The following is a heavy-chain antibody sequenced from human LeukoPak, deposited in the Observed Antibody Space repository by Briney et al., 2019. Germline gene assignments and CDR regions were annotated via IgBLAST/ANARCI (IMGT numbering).Heavy chain of an antibody. CDR1: GFTFSTFA. J-gene: IGHJ5*02. CDR3: TKDPNGDYVGAFDP. V-gene: IGHV3-23*01. Sequence: GGSLRLSCAASGFTFSTFAMTWVREAPGKGLEWVSSITGTHYTTYNTDSVKGRFTISRDNSKNTLYLQMNSLRADDTAVYYCTKDPNGDYVGAFDPWGQGTLVTVSS. D-gene: IGHD4-17*01. CDR2: ITGTHYTT.